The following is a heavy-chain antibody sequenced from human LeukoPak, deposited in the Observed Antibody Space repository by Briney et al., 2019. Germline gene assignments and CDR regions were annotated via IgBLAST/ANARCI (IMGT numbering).Heavy chain of an antibody. CDR3: AKALRGGSYYYYGMDV. Sequence: GGSLRLSCAASGFVVSTNYMSWVRQAPGKGPEWVSGISWNSGSIGYADSVKGRFTISRDNAKNSLYLQMNSLRTDDTALYYCAKALRGGSYYYYGMDVWGQGTTVTVSS. CDR1: GFVVSTNY. D-gene: IGHD1-26*01. CDR2: ISWNSGSI. J-gene: IGHJ6*02. V-gene: IGHV3-9*01.